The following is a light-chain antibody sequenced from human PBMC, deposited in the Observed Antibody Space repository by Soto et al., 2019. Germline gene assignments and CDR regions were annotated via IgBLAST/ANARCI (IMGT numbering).Light chain of an antibody. J-gene: IGKJ2*01. Sequence: ENVLTQSPGTLSLSPGERATLSCRASQSVSSTFLAWYQHKPGQPPRLLIYGASTRATGIPDRFSGSGSWTDFTLTISRLEPEDFAVYYCQQFSTSPLMYTFGQGTKLEIK. CDR1: QSVSSTF. V-gene: IGKV3-20*01. CDR2: GAS. CDR3: QQFSTSPLMYT.